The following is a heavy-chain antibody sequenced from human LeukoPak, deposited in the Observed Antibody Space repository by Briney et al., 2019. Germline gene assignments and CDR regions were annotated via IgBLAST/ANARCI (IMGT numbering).Heavy chain of an antibody. Sequence: PGGSLRLSCAASGFTFSSYGMHWVRQAPGKGLEWVALTSYDGSNKNYAESVKGRFTISRDNSKNTLYLQMNSLRPEDTAVYYCAKRLVAYDTDVWGQGTTVTVSS. CDR2: TSYDGSNK. CDR3: AKRLVAYDTDV. J-gene: IGHJ6*02. V-gene: IGHV3-30*18. CDR1: GFTFSSYG. D-gene: IGHD5-12*01.